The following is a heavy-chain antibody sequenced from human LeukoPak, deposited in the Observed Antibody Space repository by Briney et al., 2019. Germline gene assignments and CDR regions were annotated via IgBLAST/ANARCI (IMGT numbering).Heavy chain of an antibody. CDR1: GFTFDDYA. V-gene: IGHV3-43*02. D-gene: IGHD3-10*01. Sequence: PGGSLRLSCAASGFTFDDYAMHWVRQAPGKGLEWVSLISGDGDSTYYADSVKGRFTISRDNSKNSLYLQMNSLNVDDTGVYFCTRDALFGSGRTHLDFWSQGTLVSVSS. CDR3: TRDALFGSGRTHLDF. CDR2: ISGDGDST. J-gene: IGHJ4*02.